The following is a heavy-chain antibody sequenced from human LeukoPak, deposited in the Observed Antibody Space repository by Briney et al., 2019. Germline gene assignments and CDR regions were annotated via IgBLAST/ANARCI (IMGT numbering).Heavy chain of an antibody. CDR2: IYYSGST. D-gene: IGHD5-24*01. V-gene: IGHV4-31*03. CDR1: GGSISSGGYY. Sequence: SETLSLTCTVSGGSISSGGYYWSWIRQHPGKGLEWIGYIYYSGSTYYNPSLKSRVTISVDTSKNQFSLKLSSVTAADTAVYYCARALMANDNWFGPWGQGTLVTVSS. J-gene: IGHJ5*02. CDR3: ARALMANDNWFGP.